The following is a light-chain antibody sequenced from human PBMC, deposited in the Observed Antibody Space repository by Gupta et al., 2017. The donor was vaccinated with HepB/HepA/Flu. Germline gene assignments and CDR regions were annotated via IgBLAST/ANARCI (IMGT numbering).Light chain of an antibody. Sequence: GLTQPASVSGSPPPSITISFTGTSSDIGSFNYVYWYQHYPGTAPKLLIYDVTNRPSGVAHRFSGSKTGTSASLTITGLQAEDEAVYYWASWKSSHNLVVLGGGTKLTVL. CDR2: DVT. J-gene: IGLJ2*01. CDR3: ASWKSSHNLVV. V-gene: IGLV2-14*03. CDR1: SSDIGSFNY.